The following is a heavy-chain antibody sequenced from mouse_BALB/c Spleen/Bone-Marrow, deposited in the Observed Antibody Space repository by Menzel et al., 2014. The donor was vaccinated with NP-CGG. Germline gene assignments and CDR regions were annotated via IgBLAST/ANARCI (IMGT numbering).Heavy chain of an antibody. D-gene: IGHD2-3*01. Sequence: VKLMESGAELVRSGASVKLSCTASGFNIKDYYMHWVKQRPEQGLEWIGWIDPENGDTEYAPKFQGKATMTADTSSNTAYLQLSSLTSEDTAVYYCNGGYYEAWFAYWGQGTLVTVSA. CDR2: IDPENGDT. V-gene: IGHV14-4*02. CDR1: GFNIKDYY. CDR3: NGGYYEAWFAY. J-gene: IGHJ3*01.